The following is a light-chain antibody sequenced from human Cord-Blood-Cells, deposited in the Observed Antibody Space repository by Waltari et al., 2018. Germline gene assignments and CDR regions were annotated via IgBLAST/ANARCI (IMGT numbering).Light chain of an antibody. CDR1: QSISSY. V-gene: IGKV1-39*01. Sequence: IQMTHAPSSLTASVGERVTITCRASQSISSYLNWYQQKPGKAPKLLIYAASSLQSGVPSRFMGSGSGTNFTLTISSLQPEDFATYYCKQSYSTSITFGQGTRLEIK. J-gene: IGKJ5*01. CDR2: AAS. CDR3: KQSYSTSIT.